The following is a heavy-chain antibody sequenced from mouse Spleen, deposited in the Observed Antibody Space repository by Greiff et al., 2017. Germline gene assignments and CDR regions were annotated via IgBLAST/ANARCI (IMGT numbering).Heavy chain of an antibody. CDR1: GYTFTDYE. CDR2: IDPETGGT. J-gene: IGHJ2*01. CDR3: TRRAEYGNYDY. V-gene: IGHV1-15*01. D-gene: IGHD2-1*01. Sequence: QVQLQQSGAELVRPGASVTLSCKASGYTFTDYEMHWVKQTPVHGLEWIGAIDPETGGTAYNQKFKGKAILTADKSSSTAYMELRSLTSEDSAVYYCTRRAEYGNYDYWGQGTTLTVSS.